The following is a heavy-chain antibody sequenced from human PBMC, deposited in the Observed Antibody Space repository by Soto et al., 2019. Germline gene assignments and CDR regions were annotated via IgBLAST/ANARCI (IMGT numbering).Heavy chain of an antibody. J-gene: IGHJ6*02. CDR2: ISSSSSYI. V-gene: IGHV3-21*01. CDR1: GFTFSSYS. CDR3: ARDRGAARNYYYYGMDV. D-gene: IGHD6-6*01. Sequence: EVQLVESGGGLVKPGGSLRLSCAASGFTFSSYSMNWVRQAPGKGLEWVSSISSSSSYIYYVDSVKGRFTISRDNAKNSLYLQMNSLRAEDTAVYYCARDRGAARNYYYYGMDVWGQGTTVTVSS.